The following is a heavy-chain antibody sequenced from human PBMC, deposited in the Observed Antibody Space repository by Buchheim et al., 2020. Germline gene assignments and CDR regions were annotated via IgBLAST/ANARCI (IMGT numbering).Heavy chain of an antibody. D-gene: IGHD6-13*01. Sequence: QVQLVESGGRVVQPGRSLSLSCAASGFTFSGYKMHWVRQAPGKGLEWVAIISYDGSDQYYADSVRGRFTISRDNSKNILYLHLDSPRAEDTAMYYCVRDGSSSTWPFDYWGQGTL. V-gene: IGHV3-30-3*01. J-gene: IGHJ4*02. CDR3: VRDGSSSTWPFDY. CDR2: ISYDGSDQ. CDR1: GFTFSGYK.